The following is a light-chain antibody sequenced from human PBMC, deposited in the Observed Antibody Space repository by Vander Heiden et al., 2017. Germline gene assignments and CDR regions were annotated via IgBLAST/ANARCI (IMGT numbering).Light chain of an antibody. Sequence: PMTPSPSTPSASEGDTVTSTCSDGDSVNMWLAWYQQQTGKAPIVLIHKATTLKSGVPSRFSGSGFGTEFTLTISSLEPDDFATYYCQQYMTDWTFGQGTKVEI. J-gene: IGKJ1*01. V-gene: IGKV1-5*03. CDR2: KAT. CDR1: DSVNMW. CDR3: QQYMTDWT.